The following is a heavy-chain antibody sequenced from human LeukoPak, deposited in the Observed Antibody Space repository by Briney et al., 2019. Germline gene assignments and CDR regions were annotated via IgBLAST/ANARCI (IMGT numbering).Heavy chain of an antibody. V-gene: IGHV1-2*02. CDR2: INPDSGDT. CDR1: GYIFTNHF. D-gene: IGHD3-9*01. J-gene: IGHJ4*02. CDR3: ARDLYDILTEGYFDY. Sequence: GASVKVSCKASGYIFTNHFVHWVRQAPGLGLEWMGWINPDSGDTNRAQKFQGRLTMTRDTSITTAYMELSGLTSDDTAVYYCARDLYDILTEGYFDYWGQGTLVTVSS.